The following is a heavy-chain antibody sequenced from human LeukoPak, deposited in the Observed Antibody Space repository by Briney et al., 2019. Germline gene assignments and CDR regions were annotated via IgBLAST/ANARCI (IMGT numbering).Heavy chain of an antibody. D-gene: IGHD1-14*01. J-gene: IGHJ5*02. CDR2: IYSGGST. CDR1: GFTFGDYA. Sequence: GGSLRLSCTTSGFTFGDYAMSWFRQAPGKGLEWVSVIYSGGSTYYADSVKGRFTISRHISENTVYLQMNSLRAEDTAVYYCARAPDSLLGTFDPWGQGTLVTVSS. CDR3: ARAPDSLLGTFDP. V-gene: IGHV3-53*04.